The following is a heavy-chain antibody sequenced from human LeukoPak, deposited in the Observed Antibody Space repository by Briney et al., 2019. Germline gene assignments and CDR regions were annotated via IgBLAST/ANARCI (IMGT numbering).Heavy chain of an antibody. CDR2: ISGSGGST. D-gene: IGHD3-22*01. CDR3: AKNPQYYYDSSGFFEY. V-gene: IGHV3-23*01. CDR1: GFTFSNFW. Sequence: GGSLRLSCTASGFTFSNFWMGWVRQAPGKGLEWVSAISGSGGSTYYADSVKGRFTISRDNSKNTLYLQMNSLRVEDTAVYYCAKNPQYYYDSSGFFEYWGQGTLVTVSS. J-gene: IGHJ4*02.